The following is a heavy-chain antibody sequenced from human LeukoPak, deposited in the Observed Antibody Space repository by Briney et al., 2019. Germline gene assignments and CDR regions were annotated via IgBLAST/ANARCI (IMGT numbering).Heavy chain of an antibody. D-gene: IGHD2/OR15-2a*01. Sequence: GGSLRLSCAASGFTFSDYYTSWIRQAPGKGLEWVSYISSSGSTIYYADSVKGRFTISRDNAKNSLYLQMKSLRAEDTAVYYCARGKTSQNIVTRKTYNWFDPWGQGTLVTVSS. J-gene: IGHJ5*02. V-gene: IGHV3-11*04. CDR2: ISSSGSTI. CDR3: ARGKTSQNIVTRKTYNWFDP. CDR1: GFTFSDYY.